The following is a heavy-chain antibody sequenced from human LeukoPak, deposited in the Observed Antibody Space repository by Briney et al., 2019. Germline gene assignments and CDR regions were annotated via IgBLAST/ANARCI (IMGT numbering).Heavy chain of an antibody. Sequence: SETLSLTCTVSGGSISSGDYYWSWLRQHPGKGLEWIGYIYYSGSTYYKPSLKSRASISVDTSNNQFSLKLSSVTAADTAVYFCARRLSANWYFDLWGRGTLVTVSS. CDR2: IYYSGST. CDR1: GGSISSGDYY. D-gene: IGHD2/OR15-2a*01. V-gene: IGHV4-31*03. J-gene: IGHJ2*01. CDR3: ARRLSANWYFDL.